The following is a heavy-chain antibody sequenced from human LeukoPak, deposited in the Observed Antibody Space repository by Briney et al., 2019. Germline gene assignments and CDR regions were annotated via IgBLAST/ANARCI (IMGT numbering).Heavy chain of an antibody. CDR2: ISSSSSYI. D-gene: IGHD4-17*01. CDR3: ARDFGDLTFDY. Sequence: GESLRLSCAASGFTFSSYSMNWVRQAPGEGLEWVSSISSSSSYIYYADSVKGRFTISRDNAKNSLYLQMNSLRAEDTAVYYCARDFGDLTFDYWGQGTLVTVSS. J-gene: IGHJ4*02. CDR1: GFTFSSYS. V-gene: IGHV3-21*01.